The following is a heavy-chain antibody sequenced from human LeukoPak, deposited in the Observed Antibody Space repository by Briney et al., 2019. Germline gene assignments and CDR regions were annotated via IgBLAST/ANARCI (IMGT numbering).Heavy chain of an antibody. CDR1: GFTFSSYN. D-gene: IGHD3-22*01. V-gene: IGHV4-34*01. J-gene: IGHJ5*02. Sequence: KTGGSLRLSCAASGFTFSSYNMNWVRQPPGKGLEWIGEINHSGSTNYNPSLKSRVTISVDTSKNQFSLKLSSVTAADTAVYYCARGADTMIVVVTDNWFDPWGQGTLVTVSS. CDR2: INHSGST. CDR3: ARGADTMIVVVTDNWFDP.